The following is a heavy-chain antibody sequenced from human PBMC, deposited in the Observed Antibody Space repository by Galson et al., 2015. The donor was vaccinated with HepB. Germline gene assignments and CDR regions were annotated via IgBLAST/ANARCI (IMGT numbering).Heavy chain of an antibody. Sequence: SVKVSCKASGYTFTSYGISWVRQAPGQGLEWMGWISAYNGNTNYAQKLQGRVTMTTDTSTSTAYMELRSLRSDDTAVYYCARALLVGSSSNWFDPWGQGTLVTVSS. CDR1: GYTFTSYG. CDR2: ISAYNGNT. CDR3: ARALLVGSSSNWFDP. J-gene: IGHJ5*02. V-gene: IGHV1-18*04. D-gene: IGHD6-13*01.